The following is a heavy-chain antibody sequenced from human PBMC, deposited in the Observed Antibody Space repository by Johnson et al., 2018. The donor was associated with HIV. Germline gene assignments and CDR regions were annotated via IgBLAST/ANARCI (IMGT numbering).Heavy chain of an antibody. V-gene: IGHV3-23*04. CDR2: ISGSGGST. CDR3: ASSYSESDAFDI. Sequence: VQLVESGGGLVQPGGSLRLSCAVSGFTFSSYVMTWVRQAPGKGLAWVSAISGSGGSTYYADSVTGRFTISRDNSKNTLYLQMNSLRVEDTAVYYCASSYSESDAFDIWGQGTMVTVSS. D-gene: IGHD3-10*01. CDR1: GFTFSSYV. J-gene: IGHJ3*02.